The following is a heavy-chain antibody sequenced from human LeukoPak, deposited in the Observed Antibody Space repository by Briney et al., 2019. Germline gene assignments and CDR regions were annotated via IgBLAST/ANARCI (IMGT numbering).Heavy chain of an antibody. J-gene: IGHJ3*02. V-gene: IGHV1-18*04. CDR2: ISAYNGNT. CDR3: ARDVRGIQLWPDAFDI. CDR1: GYTFTGYY. Sequence: ASVKVSCKASGYTFTGYYMHWVRQAPGQGLEWMGWISAYNGNTNYAQKLQGRVTMTTDTSTSTAYMELRSLRSDDTAVYYCARDVRGIQLWPDAFDIWGQGTMVTVSS. D-gene: IGHD5-18*01.